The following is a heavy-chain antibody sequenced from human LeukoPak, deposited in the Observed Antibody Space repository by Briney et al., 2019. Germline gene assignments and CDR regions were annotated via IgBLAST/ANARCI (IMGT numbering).Heavy chain of an antibody. CDR1: GFNFSIYP. CDR3: ARAPMIVVVITAYYFDY. D-gene: IGHD3-22*01. J-gene: IGHJ4*02. CDR2: ISSSSGYI. V-gene: IGHV3-21*01. Sequence: GGSLRLSCTTSGFNFSIYPMTWVRQAPGKGLEWVSSISSSSGYIYYADSVKGRFTVSRDNTKNSLYLQMNSLRAEDTAVYYCARAPMIVVVITAYYFDYWGQGTLVTVSS.